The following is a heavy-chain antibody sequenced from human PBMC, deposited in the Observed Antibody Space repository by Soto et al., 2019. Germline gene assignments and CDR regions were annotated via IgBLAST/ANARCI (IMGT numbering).Heavy chain of an antibody. V-gene: IGHV1-46*01. Sequence: ASVKVSCKASGYTFTSYYIHWVRQAPGQGLEWMGIINPSGGSTSYAQKFQGRVTMTRDTSTSTVYMELSSLRSEDTAVYYCARTRVGIAAVAASWYFDYWGQGTLVTVSS. D-gene: IGHD6-19*01. CDR2: INPSGGST. J-gene: IGHJ4*02. CDR3: ARTRVGIAAVAASWYFDY. CDR1: GYTFTSYY.